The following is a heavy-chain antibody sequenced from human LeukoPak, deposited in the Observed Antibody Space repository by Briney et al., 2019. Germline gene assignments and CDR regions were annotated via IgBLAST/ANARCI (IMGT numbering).Heavy chain of an antibody. CDR2: IKEGGSEK. J-gene: IGHJ1*01. D-gene: IGHD6-13*01. CDR1: GFTFRNYW. Sequence: GGSLRLSCAASGFTFRNYWMSWVRQAPGKGLEWVANIKEGGSEKYYEDSVKGRFTVSRDNAKNSLFLEMNSLRDDDTAVYYCARDPAAWDNWGQGTLVTVSP. CDR3: ARDPAAWDN. V-gene: IGHV3-7*01.